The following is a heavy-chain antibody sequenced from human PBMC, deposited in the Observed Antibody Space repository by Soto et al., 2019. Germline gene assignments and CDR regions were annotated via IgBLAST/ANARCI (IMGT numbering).Heavy chain of an antibody. CDR2: IWYDGSNK. V-gene: IGHV3-33*01. D-gene: IGHD6-19*01. CDR3: ARGHGWSAKLYYFDY. Sequence: GGSLRLSCAASGFTFSSYGMHWVRQAPGKGLEWVAVIWYDGSNKYYADSVKGRFTISRDNSKNTLYLQMNSLRAEDTAVYYCARGHGWSAKLYYFDYWGQGTLVTVSS. J-gene: IGHJ4*02. CDR1: GFTFSSYG.